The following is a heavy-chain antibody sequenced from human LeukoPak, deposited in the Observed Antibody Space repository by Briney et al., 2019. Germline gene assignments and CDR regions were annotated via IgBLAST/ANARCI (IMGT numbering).Heavy chain of an antibody. J-gene: IGHJ4*02. CDR1: GFTFDDYA. Sequence: GGSLRLSCTASGFTFDDYAMRWVRQAPAKGLEWVSLISGDGGTTDYADSVKGRLTISRDNRRNSLYLHMNSLRTEDTALYFCAKVYVGSWYAYDHWGQGTLVTVSS. V-gene: IGHV3-43*02. CDR3: AKVYVGSWYAYDH. D-gene: IGHD6-13*01. CDR2: ISGDGGTT.